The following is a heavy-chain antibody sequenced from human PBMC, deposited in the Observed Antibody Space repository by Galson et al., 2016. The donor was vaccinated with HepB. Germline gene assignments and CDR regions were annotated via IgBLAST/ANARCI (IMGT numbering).Heavy chain of an antibody. V-gene: IGHV3-48*01. J-gene: IGHJ4*02. CDR1: GFTFSDYA. CDR3: VRDHDWAFDY. CDR2: NSRENNRI. Sequence: SLRLSCAASGFTFSDYAMNWVRQAPGKGLEWISHNSRENNRIDYADSVKGRFTFSRDNGKNSLYLQMNSLRVEDTAVYYCVRDHDWAFDYWGQGLLVTVSS. D-gene: IGHD3-9*01.